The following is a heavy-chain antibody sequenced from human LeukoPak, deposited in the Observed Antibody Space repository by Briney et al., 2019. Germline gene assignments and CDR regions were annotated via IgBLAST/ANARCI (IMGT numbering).Heavy chain of an antibody. CDR2: IYPGDSDT. Sequence: GESLKISCKGSGYSFTSYWIGWVRQMPGRGLECMGIIYPGDSDTRYSPSFQGQVTISADKSISTAYLQWSSLKASDTAIYYCARHETGPYFDYWGQGTLVTVSS. CDR3: ARHETGPYFDY. D-gene: IGHD1-1*01. V-gene: IGHV5-51*01. CDR1: GYSFTSYW. J-gene: IGHJ4*02.